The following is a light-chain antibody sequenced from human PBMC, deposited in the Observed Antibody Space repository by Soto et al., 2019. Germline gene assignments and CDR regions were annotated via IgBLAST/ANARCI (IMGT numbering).Light chain of an antibody. V-gene: IGKV3-20*01. J-gene: IGKJ4*01. CDR2: GAS. CDR1: QSISSSY. Sequence: EIVLTQSPGTLSLSPGESATLSCRASQSISSSYLAWYQQKPGQAPRLLIYGASSRATGIPDRLSGSGSGTDFTLTISRLEPEDFAVYYCQQYGTSPELTFGGGTKGEIE. CDR3: QQYGTSPELT.